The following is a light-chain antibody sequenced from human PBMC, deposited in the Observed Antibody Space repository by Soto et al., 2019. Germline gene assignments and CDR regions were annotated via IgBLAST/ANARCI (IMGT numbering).Light chain of an antibody. J-gene: IGKJ5*01. CDR2: AAS. Sequence: DIQITQSPSSLSASVGDRVTITCQASQDISNYLNWYQQKPGKAPKLLIYAASSLQSGVPSRFSGSGSGTDFTLTISSLQPEDFATYYCQQSYSTVTFGRGTRLEIK. V-gene: IGKV1-39*01. CDR1: QDISNY. CDR3: QQSYSTVT.